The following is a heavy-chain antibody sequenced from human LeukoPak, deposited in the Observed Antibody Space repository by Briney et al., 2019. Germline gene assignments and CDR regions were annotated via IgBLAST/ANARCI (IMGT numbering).Heavy chain of an antibody. Sequence: PSETLSLTCTVSGYSISSGYYWSWIRPPPGKGLEWIGTIYHSGSTYYSPSLKSRITISVDTSKNQFSLKLSSVAAADTAVYYCARYSSGWGVDYWGQGTLVTVSS. V-gene: IGHV4-38-2*02. CDR1: GYSISSGYY. J-gene: IGHJ4*02. CDR2: IYHSGST. CDR3: ARYSSGWGVDY. D-gene: IGHD6-19*01.